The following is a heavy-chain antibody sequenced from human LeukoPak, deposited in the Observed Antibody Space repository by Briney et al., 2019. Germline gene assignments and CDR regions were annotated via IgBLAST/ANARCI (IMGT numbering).Heavy chain of an antibody. J-gene: IGHJ1*01. Sequence: SGGSLRLSCAASGFTFSSYAMSWVRQAPGKGLEWVSSISSSSSYIYYADSVKGRFTISRDNAKNSLYLQMNSLRAEDTAVYYCASHSGYDSYFQHWGQGTLVTVSS. CDR3: ASHSGYDSYFQH. CDR1: GFTFSSYA. D-gene: IGHD5-12*01. CDR2: ISSSSSYI. V-gene: IGHV3-21*01.